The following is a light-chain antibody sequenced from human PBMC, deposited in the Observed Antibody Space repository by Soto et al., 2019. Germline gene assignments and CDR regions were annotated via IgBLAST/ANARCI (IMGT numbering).Light chain of an antibody. CDR3: QQYGSSPWT. Sequence: EIVLTQSPGTLSLSPGERGTLSCRASQSVSSSYLAWYQQKPGQAPRPLIYGASSRATGIPDRLSGSGSGTDFTLTLSRLEPEDFAVYYCQQYGSSPWTFGQGTKVETK. CDR2: GAS. CDR1: QSVSSSY. J-gene: IGKJ1*01. V-gene: IGKV3-20*01.